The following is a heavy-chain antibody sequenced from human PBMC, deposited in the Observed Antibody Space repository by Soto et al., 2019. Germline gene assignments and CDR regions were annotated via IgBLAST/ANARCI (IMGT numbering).Heavy chain of an antibody. V-gene: IGHV3-33*01. D-gene: IGHD5-12*01. CDR1: GFTFSSYG. CDR3: ARDREMATIVFDY. Sequence: SLRLSCAASGFTFSSYGMHWVRQAPGKGLEWVAVIWYDGSNKYYADSVKGRFTISRDNSKNTLYLQMNSLRAEDTAVYYCARDREMATIVFDYWGQGTLVTVSS. J-gene: IGHJ4*02. CDR2: IWYDGSNK.